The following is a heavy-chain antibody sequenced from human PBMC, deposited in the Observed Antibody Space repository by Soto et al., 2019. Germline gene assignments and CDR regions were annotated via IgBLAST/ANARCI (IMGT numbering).Heavy chain of an antibody. J-gene: IGHJ6*02. CDR2: IIPIFGTA. D-gene: IGHD3-10*01. CDR1: GGTFSSYA. V-gene: IGHV1-69*13. Sequence: GASVKVSCKASGGTFSSYAISWVRQAPGQGLEWMGGIIPIFGTANYAQKFQGRVTITADESTSTAYMELSSLRSEDTAVYYCASRITMVRGVIRYYYYYGMDVWGQGTTVTVSS. CDR3: ASRITMVRGVIRYYYYYGMDV.